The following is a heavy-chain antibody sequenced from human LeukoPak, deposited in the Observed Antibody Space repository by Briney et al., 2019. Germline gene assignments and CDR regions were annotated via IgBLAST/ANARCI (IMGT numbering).Heavy chain of an antibody. D-gene: IGHD3-3*01. CDR2: IYYSGST. Sequence: SETLSLTCTVSGGSISSSSYYWGWIRQPPGKGLEWIGSIYYSGSTYYNPSLKSRVTISVGTSKNQFSLKLSSVTAADTAVYYCARRSGDFWSGYANWFDPWGQGTLVTVSS. CDR3: ARRSGDFWSGYANWFDP. CDR1: GGSISSSSYY. V-gene: IGHV4-39*01. J-gene: IGHJ5*02.